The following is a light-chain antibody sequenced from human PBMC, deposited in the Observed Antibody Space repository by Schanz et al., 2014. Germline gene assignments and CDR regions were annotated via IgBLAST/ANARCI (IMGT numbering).Light chain of an antibody. J-gene: IGLJ2*01. V-gene: IGLV2-23*02. CDR2: EVS. Sequence: QSALTQPASVSGSPGQSITISCTGTSSDVGGYNFVSWYQQHPGKVPKLMIYEVSKRPSGVPDRFSGSRSANTASLTISGLQAEDEATYYCCSYSHSRTFVLFGGGTKLTVL. CDR1: SSDVGGYNF. CDR3: CSYSHSRTFVL.